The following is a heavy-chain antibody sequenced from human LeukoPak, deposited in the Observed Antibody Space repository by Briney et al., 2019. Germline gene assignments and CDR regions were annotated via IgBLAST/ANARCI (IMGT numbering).Heavy chain of an antibody. CDR3: ARAAHWGLYYYCYMDV. J-gene: IGHJ6*03. CDR1: GGSFSGYY. CDR2: INHSGST. V-gene: IGHV4-34*01. Sequence: SETLSLTCAVYGGSFSGYYWSWIRQPPGKGLEWIGEINHSGSTNYNPSLKSRVTISVDTSKNQFSLKLSSVTAADTAVYYCARAAHWGLYYYCYMDVWGKGTTVTVSS. D-gene: IGHD3-16*01.